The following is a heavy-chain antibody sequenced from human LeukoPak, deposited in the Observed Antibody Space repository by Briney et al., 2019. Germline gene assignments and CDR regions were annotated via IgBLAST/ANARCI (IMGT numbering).Heavy chain of an antibody. J-gene: IGHJ4*02. V-gene: IGHV4-61*02. Sequence: SQTLSLTCTVSGNSISSGDNYWSWIRQPAGKGLEWIGRIYTSGSTNYNPSLKSRVTISVDTSKNQFSLKLSSVTAADTAVYYCASGESDYWGQGTLVTVSS. CDR1: GNSISSGDNY. CDR2: IYTSGST. CDR3: ASGESDY.